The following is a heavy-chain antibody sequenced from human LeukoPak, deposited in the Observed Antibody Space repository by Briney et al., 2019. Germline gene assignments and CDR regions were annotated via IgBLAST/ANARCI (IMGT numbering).Heavy chain of an antibody. CDR1: GGSISSSNSY. V-gene: IGHV4-39*01. CDR3: ASLYYYDSSGYVDY. Sequence: SETLSLTCTVSGGSISSSNSYWGWIRQPPGKGLEWIGSIHYSGSTYYNPSLKGRVTISVDTSKNQFFLKLSSVTAADTAVYYCASLYYYDSSGYVDYWGQGTLVAVSS. J-gene: IGHJ4*02. D-gene: IGHD3-22*01. CDR2: IHYSGST.